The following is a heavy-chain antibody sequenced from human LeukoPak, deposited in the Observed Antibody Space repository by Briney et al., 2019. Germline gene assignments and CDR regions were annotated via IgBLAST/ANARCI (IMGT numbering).Heavy chain of an antibody. D-gene: IGHD4-17*01. CDR3: ARVGARQILEY. Sequence: GGSLRLSCAASEFTFSSYWMSWVSQAPGKGLEWVANIKQDGGEKYYLDSVKGRFTVSRDNAKNSLYLQMSSLRAEDTAVYYCARVGARQILEYWGQGTLVTVSS. CDR1: EFTFSSYW. J-gene: IGHJ4*02. CDR2: IKQDGGEK. V-gene: IGHV3-7*01.